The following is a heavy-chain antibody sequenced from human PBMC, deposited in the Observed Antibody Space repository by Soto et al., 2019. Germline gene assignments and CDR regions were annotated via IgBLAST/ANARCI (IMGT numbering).Heavy chain of an antibody. D-gene: IGHD3-22*01. CDR1: GGSISSYY. CDR3: ARYIGWYYYDSSGYYFDY. Sequence: SETLSLTCTVSGGSISSYYWSWIRQPPGKGLEWIGHIYYSGSTNYNPSLKSRVTISVDTSKNQFSLKLSSVTAADTAVYYCARYIGWYYYDSSGYYFDYWGQGTLVTVS. V-gene: IGHV4-59*12. CDR2: IYYSGST. J-gene: IGHJ4*02.